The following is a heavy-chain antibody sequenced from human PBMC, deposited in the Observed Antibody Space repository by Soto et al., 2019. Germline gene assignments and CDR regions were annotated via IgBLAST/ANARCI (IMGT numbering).Heavy chain of an antibody. J-gene: IGHJ4*02. CDR2: ISGSGGST. V-gene: IGHV3-23*01. CDR1: GFTFSSYA. Sequence: GGSLRLSCAASGFTFSSYAMSWVRQAPGKGLEWVSAISGSGGSTYYADSVKGRFTISRDNSKNTLYLQMNSLRAEDTAVYYFEKSLVIKLELLDCGQRTLVPVSS. CDR3: EKSLVIKLELLD. D-gene: IGHD1-7*01.